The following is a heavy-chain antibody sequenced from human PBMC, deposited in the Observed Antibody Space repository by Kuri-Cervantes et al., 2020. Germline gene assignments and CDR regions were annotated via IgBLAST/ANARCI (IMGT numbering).Heavy chain of an antibody. D-gene: IGHD6-25*01. CDR3: ARDSNSGGTWSDVFDY. CDR2: IRSKAYGGTT. V-gene: IGHV3-49*03. CDR1: GFTFGDYA. J-gene: IGHJ4*02. Sequence: GESLKISCTASGFTFGDYAMSWFRQAPGKGLEWVGFIRSKAYGGTTEYAASVKGRFTISRDDSKSIAYLQMNSLKTEDTAVYYCARDSNSGGTWSDVFDYWGQGTLVTVSS.